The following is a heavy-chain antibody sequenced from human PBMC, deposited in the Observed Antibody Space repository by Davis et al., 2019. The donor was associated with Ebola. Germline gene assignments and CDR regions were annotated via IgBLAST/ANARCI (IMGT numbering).Heavy chain of an antibody. CDR2: ISAYNGNT. CDR3: ARDITMVRGASYFDY. CDR1: GYTFTSYG. V-gene: IGHV1-18*04. D-gene: IGHD3-10*01. Sequence: ASVKVSCKASGYTFTSYGISWVRQAPGQGLEWMGWISAYNGNTNYAQKLQGRVTMTTDTSTSTAYMELRSRRSDDTAVYYCARDITMVRGASYFDYWGQGTLVTVSS. J-gene: IGHJ4*02.